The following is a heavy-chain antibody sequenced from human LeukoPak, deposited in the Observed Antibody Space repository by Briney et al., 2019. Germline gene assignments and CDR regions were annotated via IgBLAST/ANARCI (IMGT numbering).Heavy chain of an antibody. D-gene: IGHD3-22*01. CDR1: GFTFSSYG. CDR2: IWYDGSNK. V-gene: IGHV3-33*01. Sequence: KAGGSLRLSCAASGFTFSSYGMHWVRQAPGKGLEWVAVIWYDGSNKYYADSVKGRFTISRDNSKNTLYLQMNSLRAEDTAVYYYARNTYDSSGYYFDYWGQGTLVTVSS. J-gene: IGHJ4*02. CDR3: ARNTYDSSGYYFDY.